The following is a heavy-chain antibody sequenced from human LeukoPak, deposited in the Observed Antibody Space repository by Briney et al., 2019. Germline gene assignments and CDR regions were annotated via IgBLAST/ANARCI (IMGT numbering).Heavy chain of an antibody. CDR3: AKTRYNWNYWFDP. CDR1: GFTFSSYA. D-gene: IGHD1-7*01. V-gene: IGHV3-23*01. J-gene: IGHJ5*02. Sequence: PGGSLRLSCAASGFTFSSYAMTWVRQAPGKGLEWVSAISGSGGSTYYADSVKGRFTISRDNSKNTLYVQMNSLRAEGTAVYYCAKTRYNWNYWFDPWGQGTLVTVSS. CDR2: ISGSGGST.